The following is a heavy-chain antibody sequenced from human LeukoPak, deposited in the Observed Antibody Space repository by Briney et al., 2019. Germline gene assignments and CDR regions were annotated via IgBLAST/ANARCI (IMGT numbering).Heavy chain of an antibody. CDR2: IYYSGST. Sequence: ETLSLTCTVSGGSISSYYWSWIRQPPGKGLEWIGYIYYSGSTNYNPSLKSRVTISVDTSKNQFSLKLSSVTAADTAVYYCARGRGRYSSGHDYWGQGTLVTVSS. V-gene: IGHV4-59*08. J-gene: IGHJ4*02. CDR1: GGSISSYY. CDR3: ARGRGRYSSGHDY. D-gene: IGHD6-19*01.